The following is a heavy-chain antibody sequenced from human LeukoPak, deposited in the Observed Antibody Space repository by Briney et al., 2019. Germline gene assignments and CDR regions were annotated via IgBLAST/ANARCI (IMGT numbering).Heavy chain of an antibody. CDR1: GGTFSSYA. CDR3: AGSPGSGSYYYYMDV. CDR2: IIPIFGTA. V-gene: IGHV1-69*13. J-gene: IGHJ6*03. Sequence: SVKVSCKASGGTFSSYAISWVRQAPGQGLEWMGGIIPIFGTANYAQKFQGRVTITADESTSTAYMELSSLRSEDTAVYYCAGSPGSGSYYYYMDVWGKGTTVTVSS. D-gene: IGHD3-10*01.